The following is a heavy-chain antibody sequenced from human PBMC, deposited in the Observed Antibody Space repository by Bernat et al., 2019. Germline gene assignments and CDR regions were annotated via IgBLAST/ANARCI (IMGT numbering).Heavy chain of an antibody. CDR1: GFTFSNAW. CDR3: ARSGQYSSGWYCIDY. V-gene: IGHV3-7*03. J-gene: IGHJ4*02. D-gene: IGHD6-19*01. Sequence: EVQLVESGGGLVKPGGSLRLSCAASGFTFSNAWMSWVRQAPGKGLEWVANIKQDGSEKYYVDSVKGRFTISRDNAKNSLYLQMNSLRAEDTAVYYCARSGQYSSGWYCIDYWGQGTLVTVSS. CDR2: IKQDGSEK.